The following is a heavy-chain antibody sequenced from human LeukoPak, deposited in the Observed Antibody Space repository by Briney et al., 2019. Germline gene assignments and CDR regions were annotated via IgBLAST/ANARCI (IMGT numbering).Heavy chain of an antibody. CDR2: INPNSGGT. V-gene: IGHV1-2*02. J-gene: IGHJ5*02. CDR1: GYTFTSYG. Sequence: ASVKVSCKASGYTFTSYGISWVRQAPGQGLEWMGWINPNSGGTNYAQKFQGRVTMTRDTSISTAYMELSRLRSDDTAVYHCARDYCSGGSCYSSFDPWGQGTLVTVSS. CDR3: ARDYCSGGSCYSSFDP. D-gene: IGHD2-15*01.